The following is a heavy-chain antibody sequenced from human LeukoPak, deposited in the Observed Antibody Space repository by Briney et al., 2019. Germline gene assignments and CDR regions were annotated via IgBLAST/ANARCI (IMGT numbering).Heavy chain of an antibody. CDR1: GFIFSNFA. CDR3: ARWTYNYDY. D-gene: IGHD3/OR15-3a*01. J-gene: IGHJ4*02. CDR2: ISNTGEYT. V-gene: IGHV3-23*01. Sequence: GGSLRLSCTASGFIFSNFAINWVRQAPGKGLEWVSAISNTGEYTLYADSVKGRFTISRDNSKNTVSLQMNSLRAEDTALYYCARWTYNYDYWGQRTLVTVSS.